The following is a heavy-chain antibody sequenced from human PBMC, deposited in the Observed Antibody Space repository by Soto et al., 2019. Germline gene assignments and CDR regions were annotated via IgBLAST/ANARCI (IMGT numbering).Heavy chain of an antibody. CDR1: GGSISSSSYY. D-gene: IGHD6-13*01. V-gene: IGHV4-39*07. J-gene: IGHJ4*02. Sequence: SEALSLTCTVSGGSISSSSYYWVWIRQPPGKGLEWIGSIYYSGSTYYNPSLKSRVTISVDTSKNQFSLKLSSVTAADTAVYYCARATQQLDYYFDYWGQGTLVTVSS. CDR2: IYYSGST. CDR3: ARATQQLDYYFDY.